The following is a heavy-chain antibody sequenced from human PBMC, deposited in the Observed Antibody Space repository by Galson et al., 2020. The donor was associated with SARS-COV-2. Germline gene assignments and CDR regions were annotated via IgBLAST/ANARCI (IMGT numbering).Heavy chain of an antibody. CDR1: GFTFSSYW. CDR3: ARDSLVVAANDY. CDR2: INTDGSST. D-gene: IGHD2-15*01. Sequence: TGGSLRLSCAASGFTFSSYWMHWVRQAPGKGLVWVSRINTDGSSTTYADSVKGRFTISRDNAKKTLYLQMNSLRAEDTAVYYCARDSLVVAANDYWGQGTLVTVSS. J-gene: IGHJ4*02. V-gene: IGHV3-74*01.